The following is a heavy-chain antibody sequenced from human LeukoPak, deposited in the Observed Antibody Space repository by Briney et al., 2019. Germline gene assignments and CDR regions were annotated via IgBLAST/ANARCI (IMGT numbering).Heavy chain of an antibody. V-gene: IGHV4-59*01. CDR1: GGSISGYY. J-gene: IGHJ4*02. Sequence: PSETLSLTCTVSGGSISGYYWSWIRQPPGKGLEWIAYIYYNGISNYNPSLKSRVIISVDSSKNQFSLKLTSVTAADTAVYYCAREACSGGSCYPDFDYWGQGTLVTVSS. CDR3: AREACSGGSCYPDFDY. D-gene: IGHD2-15*01. CDR2: IYYNGIS.